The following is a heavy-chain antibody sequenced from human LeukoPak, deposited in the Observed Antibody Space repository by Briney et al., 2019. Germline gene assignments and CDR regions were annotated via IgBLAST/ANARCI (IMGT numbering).Heavy chain of an antibody. V-gene: IGHV4-39*01. CDR2: IYYSGST. CDR1: GGSISSSSYY. D-gene: IGHD3-10*01. Sequence: PSETLSLTCTVSGGSISSSSYYWGWIRQPPGKGLEWIGSIYYSGSTYYNPSLKSRVTISVDTSKNQFSLKLSSVTAADTAVYYCARGLWFGEVFWFDPWGQGTLVTVSS. CDR3: ARGLWFGEVFWFDP. J-gene: IGHJ5*02.